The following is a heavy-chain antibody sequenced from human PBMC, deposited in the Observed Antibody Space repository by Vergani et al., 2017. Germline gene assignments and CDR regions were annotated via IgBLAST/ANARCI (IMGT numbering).Heavy chain of an antibody. J-gene: IGHJ3*02. V-gene: IGHV4-34*01. CDR2: INHSGST. CDR1: GGSFSGYY. D-gene: IGHD3-3*01. Sequence: QVQLQQWGAGLLKPSETLSLTCAVYGGSFSGYYWSWIRQPPGKGLEWIGEINHSGSTNYNPSLKSRVTISVDTSKNQFSLKLSSVTAADTAVYYCARGCTILHAFDIWGQGTMVTVSS. CDR3: ARGCTILHAFDI.